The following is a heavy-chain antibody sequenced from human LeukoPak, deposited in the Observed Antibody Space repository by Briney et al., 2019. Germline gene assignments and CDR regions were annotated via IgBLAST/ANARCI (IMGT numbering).Heavy chain of an antibody. CDR2: INHSGST. Sequence: SETLSLTCAVYGGSFSGYYWSWIRQPPGKGLEWIGEINHSGSTNYNPSLKSRVTISVDTSKNQFSLELSSVTAADTAVYYCARGSPFYYDSSGYYYDFDYWGQGTLVTVSS. CDR1: GGSFSGYY. CDR3: ARGSPFYYDSSGYYYDFDY. J-gene: IGHJ4*02. D-gene: IGHD3-22*01. V-gene: IGHV4-34*01.